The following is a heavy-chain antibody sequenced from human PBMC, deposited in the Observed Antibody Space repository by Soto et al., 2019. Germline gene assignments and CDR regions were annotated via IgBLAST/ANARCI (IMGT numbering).Heavy chain of an antibody. CDR3: ARPVGVGARGSYGMDV. CDR2: ISAYNGNT. V-gene: IGHV1-18*01. J-gene: IGHJ6*02. CDR1: GYTFTSYG. D-gene: IGHD1-26*01. Sequence: QVQLVQSGAEVKKPGASVKVSCKPSGYTFTSYGISWVRQAPGQGLEWMGWISAYNGNTNYAQKLQGRVTMTTDTSTSTADMELRSLRSDDTAVYYCARPVGVGARGSYGMDVWGQGTTVTVSS.